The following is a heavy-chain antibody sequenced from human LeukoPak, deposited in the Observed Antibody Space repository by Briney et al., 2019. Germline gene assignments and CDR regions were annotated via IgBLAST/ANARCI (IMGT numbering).Heavy chain of an antibody. J-gene: IGHJ4*02. CDR3: ARRTNGYCSGGSCYRFFDY. D-gene: IGHD2-15*01. V-gene: IGHV3-23*01. Sequence: GGSLRLACAASGFTVSSYAMSSVRQAPGKGLEWVSAISGSGGSTYYADSVKGRFTISRDNSKNTLYLQMNSLRAEDTAVYYCARRTNGYCSGGSCYRFFDYWGQGTLVTVSS. CDR1: GFTVSSYA. CDR2: ISGSGGST.